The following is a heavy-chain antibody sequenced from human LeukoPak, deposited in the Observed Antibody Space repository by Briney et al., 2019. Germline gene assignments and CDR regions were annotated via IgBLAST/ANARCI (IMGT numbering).Heavy chain of an antibody. D-gene: IGHD2-15*01. CDR1: GGTFSSYA. CDR3: ARIICSGGSCPRIHNPDYYYYGMDV. Sequence: SVKVSCKASGGTFSSYAISWVRQAPGQGLEWMGRIIPIFGIANYAQKFQGRVTITADKSTSTAYVELSSPRSEDTAVYYCARIICSGGSCPRIHNPDYYYYGMDVWGQGTTVTVSS. CDR2: IIPIFGIA. J-gene: IGHJ6*02. V-gene: IGHV1-69*04.